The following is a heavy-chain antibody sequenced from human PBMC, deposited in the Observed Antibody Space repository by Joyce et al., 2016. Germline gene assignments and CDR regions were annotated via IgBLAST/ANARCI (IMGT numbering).Heavy chain of an antibody. V-gene: IGHV3-30*18. J-gene: IGHJ4*02. Sequence: QVLLVESGGGVVQPGRSLRSSSAASGLTVSKYGVPGVRQAPGKGREWVSVISDDGIDKYYAGSVKGRFTISRDNSKNTVFLEMNSQRTEDTAVYYCAKILTATYSSGWFLDYWGQGTLVTVSS. CDR1: GLTVSKYG. D-gene: IGHD6-25*01. CDR3: AKILTATYSSGWFLDY. CDR2: ISDDGIDK.